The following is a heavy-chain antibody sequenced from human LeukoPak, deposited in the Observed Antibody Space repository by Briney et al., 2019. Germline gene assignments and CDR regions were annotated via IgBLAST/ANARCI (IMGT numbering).Heavy chain of an antibody. CDR2: INPNSGGT. CDR3: ARVSYSSGYYQIDY. J-gene: IGHJ4*02. CDR1: GYTFTGYY. V-gene: IGHV1-2*02. Sequence: ASVKVSCKASGYTFTGYYMHWVRQAPGQGLEWMGWINPNSGGTNYARKFQGRVTMTRDTSISTAYMELSRLRSDDTAVYYCARVSYSSGYYQIDYWGQGTLVTVSS. D-gene: IGHD3-22*01.